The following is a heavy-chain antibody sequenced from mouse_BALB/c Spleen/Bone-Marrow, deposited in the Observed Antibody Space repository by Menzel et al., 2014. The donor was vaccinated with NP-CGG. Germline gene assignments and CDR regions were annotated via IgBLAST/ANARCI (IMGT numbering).Heavy chain of an antibody. CDR1: GISFSTYG. CDR2: ISSGDSYT. D-gene: IGHD1-1*01. J-gene: IGHJ3*01. CDR3: AFITTVAY. Sequence: EVKLMESGGDLVKPGGSLKLSCAASGISFSTYGMSWVRQTPDKRLEWVATISSGDSYTYYPDSVKGRFTISRDNAKSTLYLQMSSLKSEDTAMYYCAFITTVAYWGQGTLVTVSA. V-gene: IGHV5-6*01.